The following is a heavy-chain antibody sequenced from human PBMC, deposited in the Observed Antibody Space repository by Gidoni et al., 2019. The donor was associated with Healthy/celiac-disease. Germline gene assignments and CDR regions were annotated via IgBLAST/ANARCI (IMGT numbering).Heavy chain of an antibody. CDR1: GYTFTRYY. Sequence: QVQLVQSGAEVKKPGAAVKVSCKASGYTFTRYYMHWVRQAPGQGLEWMGIINPSCGSTSYAQKVQGRVTMTRDTSTSTLYMELSSLRSEGTAVYYCARSDWGVGATELDYWGQGTLVTVSS. D-gene: IGHD1-26*01. CDR2: INPSCGST. J-gene: IGHJ4*02. CDR3: ARSDWGVGATELDY. V-gene: IGHV1-46*01.